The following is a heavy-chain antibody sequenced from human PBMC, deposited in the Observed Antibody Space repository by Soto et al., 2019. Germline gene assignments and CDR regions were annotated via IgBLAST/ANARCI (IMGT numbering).Heavy chain of an antibody. Sequence: GGPMRLSWAAAGCTFRSYAMSWVRQAPGKGLEWVSAISGSGGSTYYADSVKGRFTISRDNSKNTLYLQMNSLRAEDTAVYYCAKQALADYDFWSGYPPIDYWGQGTLVTVSS. D-gene: IGHD3-3*01. V-gene: IGHV3-23*01. CDR2: ISGSGGST. CDR3: AKQALADYDFWSGYPPIDY. CDR1: GCTFRSYA. J-gene: IGHJ4*02.